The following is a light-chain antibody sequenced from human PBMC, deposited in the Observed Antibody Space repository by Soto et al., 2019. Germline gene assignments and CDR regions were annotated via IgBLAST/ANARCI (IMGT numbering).Light chain of an antibody. J-gene: IGLJ1*01. CDR3: SSYTSSSCYV. V-gene: IGLV2-14*01. CDR1: SSDVGGYNY. Sequence: QSALTQPASVSGSPGQSITISCTGTSSDVGGYNYVSWYQQHPGKAPKLMIYDVSNRPSGGSNRFSGSKSGNTASLTISGLQAEDEADYYCSSYTSSSCYVFGTGTKLTVL. CDR2: DVS.